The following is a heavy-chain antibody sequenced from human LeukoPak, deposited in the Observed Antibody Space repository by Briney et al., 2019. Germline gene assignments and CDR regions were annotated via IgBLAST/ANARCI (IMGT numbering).Heavy chain of an antibody. CDR3: ARPSIAARPYYFDY. CDR1: GGSFHGYY. V-gene: IGHV4-34*01. D-gene: IGHD6-6*01. Sequence: SETLSLTCTVYGGSFHGYYWSWIRQPPGKGLEWIGEINNSGSTNYNPSLKSRVTISVDTSKNQFSLKLSSVTAADTAVYYCARPSIAARPYYFDYWGQGTLVTVSP. CDR2: INNSGST. J-gene: IGHJ4*02.